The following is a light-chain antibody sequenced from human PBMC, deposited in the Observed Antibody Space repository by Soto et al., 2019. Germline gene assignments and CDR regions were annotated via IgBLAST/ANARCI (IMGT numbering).Light chain of an antibody. V-gene: IGLV2-14*03. CDR2: EVS. CDR1: SSDVGGYNY. J-gene: IGLJ3*02. Sequence: QSVLTQPASVSGSPGQSITISCTGTSSDVGGYNYVSWFQQHPGNAPKLKIYEVSNRPSGVSNRFSGSKSGYTASLTISELQAEDEADYYCTSFTSSSTWVFGGGTKLTVL. CDR3: TSFTSSSTWV.